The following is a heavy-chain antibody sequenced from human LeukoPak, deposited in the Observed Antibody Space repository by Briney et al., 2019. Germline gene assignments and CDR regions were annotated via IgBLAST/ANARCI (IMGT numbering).Heavy chain of an antibody. J-gene: IGHJ6*02. D-gene: IGHD4-17*01. V-gene: IGHV3-23*01. Sequence: GGSLRLSCAASGCTFSNYAMSWVRQAPGKGLQWISGISGNGGSTYYADYVKGQFTISRDNSSNTVYLQINRLRAEDTAVYYCAKPTTESADYYYGVDLWGQGTTVTVSS. CDR2: ISGNGGST. CDR3: AKPTTESADYYYGVDL. CDR1: GCTFSNYA.